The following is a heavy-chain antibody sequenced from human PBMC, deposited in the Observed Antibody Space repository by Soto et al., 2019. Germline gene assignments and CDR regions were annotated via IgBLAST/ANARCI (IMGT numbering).Heavy chain of an antibody. V-gene: IGHV3-74*01. J-gene: IGHJ6*03. Sequence: GGSLRLSCAASGFTFSSYWMHWVRQAPGKGLVWVSRINSDGSSTSYADSVKGRFTISRDNAKNTLYLQMNSLRAEDTAVYYCARDSPYYDILTGYYYYYMDVWGKGTTVTVSS. CDR1: GFTFSSYW. D-gene: IGHD3-9*01. CDR3: ARDSPYYDILTGYYYYYMDV. CDR2: INSDGSST.